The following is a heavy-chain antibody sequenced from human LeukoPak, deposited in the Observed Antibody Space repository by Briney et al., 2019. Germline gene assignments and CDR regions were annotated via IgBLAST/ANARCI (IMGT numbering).Heavy chain of an antibody. J-gene: IGHJ6*02. CDR2: IIPIFGTA. Sequence: SVKVSCKASGGTFSSYAISWVRQAPGQGLEWMGGIIPIFGTANYAQKFQGRVTITAGESTSTAYMELSSLRSEDTAVYYCARDREMNLAARRYYYYYYGMDVWGQGTTVTVSS. D-gene: IGHD6-6*01. V-gene: IGHV1-69*13. CDR1: GGTFSSYA. CDR3: ARDREMNLAARRYYYYYYGMDV.